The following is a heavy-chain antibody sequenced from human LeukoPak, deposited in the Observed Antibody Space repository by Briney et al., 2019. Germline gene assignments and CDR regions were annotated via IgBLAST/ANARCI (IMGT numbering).Heavy chain of an antibody. D-gene: IGHD3-22*01. Sequence: AGGSLRLSCAASGFTFSSYSMNWVRQAPGKGLEWVSSISSSSSYIYYADSVKGRFTISRDNSKNTLYLQMNSLRAEDTAVYYCAKDLDSSGYYPGYWGQGTLVTVSS. CDR1: GFTFSSYS. CDR2: ISSSSSYI. J-gene: IGHJ4*02. CDR3: AKDLDSSGYYPGY. V-gene: IGHV3-21*04.